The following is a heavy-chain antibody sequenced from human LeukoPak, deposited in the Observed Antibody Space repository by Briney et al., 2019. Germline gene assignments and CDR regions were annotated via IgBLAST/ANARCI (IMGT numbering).Heavy chain of an antibody. Sequence: GESLKISCKGYGDSLTSYWLGWVRQMPGKGLEWMGSIYPSDSDTRYSPSFQGQVTISADKSITTAYLQWSSLKASDTAMYYCARLSGSYGYFYYYMDVWGKGTSVTVSS. V-gene: IGHV5-51*01. CDR2: IYPSDSDT. CDR1: GDSLTSYW. CDR3: ARLSGSYGYFYYYMDV. D-gene: IGHD1-26*01. J-gene: IGHJ6*03.